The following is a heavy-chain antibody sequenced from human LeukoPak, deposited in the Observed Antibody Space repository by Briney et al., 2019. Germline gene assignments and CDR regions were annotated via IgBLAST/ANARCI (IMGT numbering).Heavy chain of an antibody. J-gene: IGHJ4*02. CDR2: IYYSGST. V-gene: IGHV4-39*01. CDR1: GGSISRSTYY. CDR3: ARVRCSGGSCYSGS. Sequence: SETLSLTCTVSGGSISRSTYYWGWIRQPPGKGLEWIGSIYYSGSTYYNPSLKSRVTISVDTSKNQFSLKLSSVAAADTAVYYCARVRCSGGSCYSGSWGQGTLVTVSS. D-gene: IGHD2-15*01.